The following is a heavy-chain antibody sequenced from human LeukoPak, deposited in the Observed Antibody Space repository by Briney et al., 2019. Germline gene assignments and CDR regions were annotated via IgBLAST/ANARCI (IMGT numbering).Heavy chain of an antibody. CDR3: AKGYRSGGSCPLDY. CDR1: GFTLSSYG. Sequence: GGSLRLSCAASGFTLSSYGMHWVRQAPGTGLEWVAVISYDGSNKYYADYVKGRFTISRDNSKNTLYLQMNSLRAEDTAVYCCAKGYRSGGSCPLDYWGQGTLVSVSS. D-gene: IGHD2-15*01. V-gene: IGHV3-30*18. J-gene: IGHJ4*02. CDR2: ISYDGSNK.